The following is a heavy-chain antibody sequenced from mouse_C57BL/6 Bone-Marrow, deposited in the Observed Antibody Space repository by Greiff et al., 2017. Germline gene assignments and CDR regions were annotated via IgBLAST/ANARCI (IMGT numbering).Heavy chain of an antibody. J-gene: IGHJ4*01. CDR3: ARVATYYAMDY. D-gene: IGHD1-1*02. CDR1: GYTFTSYG. Sequence: VQLQQSGAELVRPGASVKLSCKASGYTFTSYGISWVKQRTGQGLEWIGEIYPRDGNTNYKEKFKGKATLTADKSSSTAYMELRSLTSEDSAVYFCARVATYYAMDYWGQGTSVTVSS. CDR2: IYPRDGNT. V-gene: IGHV1-81*01.